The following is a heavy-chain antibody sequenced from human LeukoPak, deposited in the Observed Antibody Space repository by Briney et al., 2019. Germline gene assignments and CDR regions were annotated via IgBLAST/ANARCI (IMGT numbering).Heavy chain of an antibody. CDR1: GFTFSSYE. Sequence: PGGSLRLSCAASGFTFSSYEMNWVRQAPGKGLERVSFISSSGSAIHYADSVRGRFTISRDNAKNSLYLQMSRLRAEDTAVYYCAREKLSFFDSSGNFDYWGQGTLVTVSS. CDR2: ISSSGSAI. V-gene: IGHV3-48*03. D-gene: IGHD3-22*01. CDR3: AREKLSFFDSSGNFDY. J-gene: IGHJ4*02.